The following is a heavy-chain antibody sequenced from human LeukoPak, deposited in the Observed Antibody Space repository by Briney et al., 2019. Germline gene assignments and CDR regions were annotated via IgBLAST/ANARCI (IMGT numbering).Heavy chain of an antibody. CDR3: AKVFGGFTYGRYFDY. J-gene: IGHJ4*02. Sequence: SCKASGFTFSSYAMSWVRQAPGKGLEWVSAISGSGGSTYYADSVKGRFTISRDNSKNTLYLQMNSLRAEDTAVYYCAKVFGGFTYGRYFDYWGQGTLVTVSS. CDR2: ISGSGGST. CDR1: GFTFSSYA. V-gene: IGHV3-23*01. D-gene: IGHD3-16*01.